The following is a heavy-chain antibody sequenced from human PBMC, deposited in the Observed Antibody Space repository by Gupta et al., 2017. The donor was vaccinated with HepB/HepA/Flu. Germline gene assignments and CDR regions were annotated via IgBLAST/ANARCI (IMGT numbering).Heavy chain of an antibody. CDR3: ASTVAGTRNAFDI. J-gene: IGHJ3*02. CDR1: GFTVSSYW. D-gene: IGHD6-19*01. Sequence: EVQLVESGGGLVQPGGSLRLSCAASGFTVSSYWMHWVRQAPGKGLVWVSRINSDGSSTNCADSVKGRFTISRDNAKNTLFLQMNGLSAEDTAVYDGASTVAGTRNAFDIWGQGTMVTVSS. V-gene: IGHV3-74*01. CDR2: INSDGSST.